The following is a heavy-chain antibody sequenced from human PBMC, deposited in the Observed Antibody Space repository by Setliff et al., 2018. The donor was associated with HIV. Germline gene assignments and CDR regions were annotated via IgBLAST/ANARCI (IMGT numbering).Heavy chain of an antibody. D-gene: IGHD3-10*01. Sequence: QTGGSLRLSCEGSGFNFSTSSMNWVRQAPGKGLEWVASIRSDGSNKYYADSVTGRFTISRDDSKNTLYLQMNSLRAEDTAVYYCAKDKGQKYADYWGQGTVVTVSS. J-gene: IGHJ4*02. V-gene: IGHV3-30*02. CDR3: AKDKGQKYADY. CDR2: IRSDGSNK. CDR1: GFNFSTSS.